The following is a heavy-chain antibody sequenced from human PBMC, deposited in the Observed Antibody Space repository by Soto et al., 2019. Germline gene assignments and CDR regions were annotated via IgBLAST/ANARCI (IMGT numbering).Heavy chain of an antibody. CDR1: GFTFSSDS. CDR3: ARPEYSSSSYGMDV. Sequence: GGSLRLSCAASGFTFSSDSMNWVRQAPGKGLEWVSYISSSSSTIYYADSVKGRFTISRDNAKNSLYLQMNSLRDEDTAVYYCARPEYSSSSYGMDVWGQGTTVTVSS. CDR2: ISSSSSTI. J-gene: IGHJ6*02. V-gene: IGHV3-48*02. D-gene: IGHD6-6*01.